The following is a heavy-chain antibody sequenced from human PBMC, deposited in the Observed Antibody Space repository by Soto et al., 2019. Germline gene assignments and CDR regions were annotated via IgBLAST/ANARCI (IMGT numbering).Heavy chain of an antibody. Sequence: QVQLQESGPGLVKPSETLSLSGTVSNGSLSNSYWNWIRQPAGKGLEWIGRIYTSGSTTYNPSLRSRVTTSVDTSKNQFSLKLNSVTAADTAVYYCARSSHKEIWFDPWGQGTLVTVSS. D-gene: IGHD6-13*01. J-gene: IGHJ5*02. CDR1: NGSLSNSY. CDR3: ARSSHKEIWFDP. CDR2: IYTSGST. V-gene: IGHV4-4*07.